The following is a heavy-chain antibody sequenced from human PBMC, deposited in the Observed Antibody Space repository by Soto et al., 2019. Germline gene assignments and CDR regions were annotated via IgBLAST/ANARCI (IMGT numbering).Heavy chain of an antibody. CDR1: GFTFSAFG. V-gene: IGHV3-30-3*01. Sequence: QVQLVESGGGVVQPGKSLRLSCAASGFTFSAFGLRWVRQIPGKGLEWVALISFDGTTKYFADSVRGRFTISRDNSKNTLFLQLNSLRVEDTAVYYCTRHRDGGTSTYIDNWGQGTLVTVSS. CDR3: TRHRDGGTSTYIDN. J-gene: IGHJ4*02. D-gene: IGHD1-26*01. CDR2: ISFDGTTK.